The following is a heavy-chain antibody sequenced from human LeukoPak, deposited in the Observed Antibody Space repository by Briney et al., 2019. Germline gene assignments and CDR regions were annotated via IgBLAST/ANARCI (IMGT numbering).Heavy chain of an antibody. Sequence: GGSLRLSCAASGFTFSTYSMNWVRQAPGKGLEWVSYISRSSTTIYYADSVKGRFTISRGNSKGALYLQMNSLGVEDTAVYFCARGGINYADYWGQGTLVTVSS. J-gene: IGHJ4*02. D-gene: IGHD3-10*01. V-gene: IGHV3-48*01. CDR1: GFTFSTYS. CDR2: ISRSSTTI. CDR3: ARGGINYADY.